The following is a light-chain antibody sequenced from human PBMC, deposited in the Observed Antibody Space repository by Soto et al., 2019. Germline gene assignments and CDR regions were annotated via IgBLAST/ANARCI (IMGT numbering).Light chain of an antibody. Sequence: QSALTQPPSASGSPGQSVTIACTVTSSDVGGYNYVSWYQQHPGKAPKLMIYEVSKRPSGVPDRFSGSKSGNTASLTVSGLQAEYEADYSCSSYAGSNTFVGFGGVTKLTVL. V-gene: IGLV2-8*01. J-gene: IGLJ2*01. CDR1: SSDVGGYNY. CDR2: EVS. CDR3: SSYAGSNTFVG.